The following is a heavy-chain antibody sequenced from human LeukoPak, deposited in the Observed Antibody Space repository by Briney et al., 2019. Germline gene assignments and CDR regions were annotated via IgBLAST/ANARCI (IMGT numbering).Heavy chain of an antibody. CDR1: GITFTDYY. D-gene: IGHD2-21*01. Sequence: GGSLRLSCAASGITFTDYYMTWIRQAPGKGLEWVSYISNSGSTINYADSVKGRFTISRDNAKNSLYLQMNSLRAEGTAVYYCARETDYSFDYWGQGTLVTVSS. CDR2: ISNSGSTI. J-gene: IGHJ4*02. CDR3: ARETDYSFDY. V-gene: IGHV3-11*01.